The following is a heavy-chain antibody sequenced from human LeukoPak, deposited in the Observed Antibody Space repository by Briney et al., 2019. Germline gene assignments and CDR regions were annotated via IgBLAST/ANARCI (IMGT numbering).Heavy chain of an antibody. J-gene: IGHJ4*02. CDR1: GFTFSSYW. D-gene: IGHD6-19*01. CDR3: ARVPTSGYSSGWRDY. V-gene: IGHV3-7*01. CDR2: IKQDGSEK. Sequence: GGSLRLSCAASGFTFSSYWMSWVRQAPGKGLEWAANIKQDGSEKYYVDSVKGRFTISRDNAKNSLYLQMNSLRAEDTAVYYCARVPTSGYSSGWRDYWGQGTLVTVSS.